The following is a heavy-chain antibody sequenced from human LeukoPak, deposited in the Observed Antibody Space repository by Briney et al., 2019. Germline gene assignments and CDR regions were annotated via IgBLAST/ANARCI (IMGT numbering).Heavy chain of an antibody. J-gene: IGHJ6*03. CDR3: ARALTTVKYYYYYMDV. CDR2: IIPIFGTA. D-gene: IGHD4-11*01. CDR1: GGTFSSYA. V-gene: IGHV1-69*13. Sequence: ASVKVSCKASGGTFSSYATSWVRQAPGQGLEWVGGIIPIFGTANYAQKFQGRVTITADESTSTAYMELSSLRSEDTAVYYCARALTTVKYYYYYMDVWGKGTTVTVSS.